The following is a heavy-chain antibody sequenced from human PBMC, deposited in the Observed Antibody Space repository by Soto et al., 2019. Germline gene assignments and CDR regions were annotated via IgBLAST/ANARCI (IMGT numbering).Heavy chain of an antibody. CDR1: GFTFSGYG. CDR3: AKFGMATTKRSPPYYIDY. V-gene: IGHV3-23*01. D-gene: IGHD1-1*01. Sequence: GSLRLSCAASGFTFSGYGGSWVRQAPGRGLEWVSAISGSGGSTYYADYVKGRFTISRDHSKNTLYLQMNRLRAEDAAVYYCAKFGMATTKRSPPYYIDYWGQGARVTVSS. J-gene: IGHJ4*02. CDR2: ISGSGGST.